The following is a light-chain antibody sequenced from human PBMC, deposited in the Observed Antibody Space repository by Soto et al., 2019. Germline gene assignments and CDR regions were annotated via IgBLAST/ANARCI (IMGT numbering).Light chain of an antibody. J-gene: IGLJ3*02. CDR2: DVS. CDR3: SSYTSTGQPV. V-gene: IGLV2-14*01. CDR1: RRDIGGYKY. Sequence: QSALTQPASLSGSPGQSITISCTGTRRDIGGYKYVSWYQQHPGKAPKLIIYDVSSRPSGVSDRFSGSKSGNTASLTISGLQPEDEADDHCSSYTSTGQPVFGGGTTVTVL.